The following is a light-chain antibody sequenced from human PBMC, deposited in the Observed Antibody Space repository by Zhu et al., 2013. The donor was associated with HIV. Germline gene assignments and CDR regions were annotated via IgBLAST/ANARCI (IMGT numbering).Light chain of an antibody. CDR1: QTIRSSY. Sequence: EIVLTQSPGTLSLSPGERATLSCRASQTIRSSYLAWYQQKLGQAPRVLIYGASSRATGVPDRFSGSGSGTDFTLTISSLQSEDFAIYYCQEYSNWPPITFGQGTRLDI. J-gene: IGKJ5*01. V-gene: IGKV3-20*01. CDR3: QEYSNWPPIT. CDR2: GAS.